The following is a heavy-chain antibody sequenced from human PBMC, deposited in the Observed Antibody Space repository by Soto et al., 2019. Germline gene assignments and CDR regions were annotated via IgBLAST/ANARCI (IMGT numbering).Heavy chain of an antibody. CDR3: ARPRWNYYDSSGPFDY. J-gene: IGHJ4*02. V-gene: IGHV4-39*01. D-gene: IGHD3-22*01. Sequence: QLQLQESGPGLVKPSETLSLTCTVSGGSISSSSYYWGWIRQPPGKGLEWIGSIYYSGSTYYNPSLKSRVTISVDTSKNQFSLKLSSVTAADTAVYYCARPRWNYYDSSGPFDYWGQGTLVTVSS. CDR2: IYYSGST. CDR1: GGSISSSSYY.